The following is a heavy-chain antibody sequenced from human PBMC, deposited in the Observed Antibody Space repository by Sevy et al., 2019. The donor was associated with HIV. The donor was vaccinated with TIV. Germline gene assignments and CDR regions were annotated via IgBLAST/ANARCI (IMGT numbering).Heavy chain of an antibody. V-gene: IGHV3-7*03. D-gene: IGHD5-18*01. Sequence: GGSLRLSCVASGFTVSNYWMNWVRQAPGMGLEWVAKIKEDGKETYYVDSVKGRFTISRDNAKNSVYLQMTSLRAEDTAVYYCARDKNSAMVTPFDFWGQGTLVTVSS. J-gene: IGHJ4*02. CDR1: GFTVSNYW. CDR2: IKEDGKET. CDR3: ARDKNSAMVTPFDF.